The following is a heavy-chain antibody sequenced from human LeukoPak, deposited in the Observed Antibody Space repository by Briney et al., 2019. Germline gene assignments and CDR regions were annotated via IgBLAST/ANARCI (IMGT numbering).Heavy chain of an antibody. D-gene: IGHD5-18*01. Sequence: GASVKVSCKASGYTFTGYYMHWVRQAPGQGLEWMGWINPNSGGTNYAQKFQGRVTMTRNTSISTAYMELSSLRSEDTAVYYCARARVVRGWRSRSTGYSYGYSNYMDVWGKGTTVTISS. CDR3: ARARVVRGWRSRSTGYSYGYSNYMDV. CDR2: INPNSGGT. V-gene: IGHV1-2*02. CDR1: GYTFTGYY. J-gene: IGHJ6*03.